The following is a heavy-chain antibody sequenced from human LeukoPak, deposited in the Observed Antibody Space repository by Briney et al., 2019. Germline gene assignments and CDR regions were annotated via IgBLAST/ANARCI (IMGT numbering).Heavy chain of an antibody. CDR2: ISGNNDNP. CDR1: GFTFTNYG. Sequence: ASVKVSCKASGFTFTNYGISWVRQAPGQGLEWMGWISGNNDNPNYGQKFQGRFTVTTDSSTSTAYMELRNLRFDDTAVYYCARDGTSTDDYWGQGTLVTVSS. V-gene: IGHV1-18*01. J-gene: IGHJ4*02. CDR3: ARDGTSTDDY. D-gene: IGHD2-2*01.